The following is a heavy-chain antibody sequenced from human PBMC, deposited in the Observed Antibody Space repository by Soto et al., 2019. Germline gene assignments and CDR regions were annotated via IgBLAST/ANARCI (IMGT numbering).Heavy chain of an antibody. CDR1: GGSFSGYY. CDR2: INHSGST. Sequence: ETLSLTCSVYGGSFSGYYWSWIRQPPGKGLEWIGEINHSGSTNYNPSLKSRVTISVDTSKNQFSLKLSSVTAADTAVYFCAREGGESSDGLYYFDSWGQGSLVTVSS. J-gene: IGHJ4*02. D-gene: IGHD3-16*01. CDR3: AREGGESSDGLYYFDS. V-gene: IGHV4-34*01.